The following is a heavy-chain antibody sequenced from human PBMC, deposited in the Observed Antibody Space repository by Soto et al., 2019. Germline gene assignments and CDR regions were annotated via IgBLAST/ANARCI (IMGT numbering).Heavy chain of an antibody. CDR1: EFTFSSYA. CDR2: ISGSDAST. V-gene: IGHV3-23*01. Sequence: EVQLLESGGGLVQPGGSLRLSCAASEFTFSSYAMSWVRQAPGKGLEWVSGISGSDASTYYADSVKGRFTISRDNSQSMLYLHMNALRAEDSAVYYCGKPSQGALYSGGMDVWGQGTPVNVSS. J-gene: IGHJ6*02. D-gene: IGHD2-15*01. CDR3: GKPSQGALYSGGMDV.